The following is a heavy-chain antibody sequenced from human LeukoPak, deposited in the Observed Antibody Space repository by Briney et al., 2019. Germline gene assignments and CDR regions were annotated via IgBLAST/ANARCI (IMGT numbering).Heavy chain of an antibody. J-gene: IGHJ5*02. Sequence: GGSLRLSCAASGFTFSSYWMSWVRQAPGKGLEWVANIKQDGSEKYYVDSVKARFTISRDNAKKSLYLQMNSLRAEDTAVYYCARDLVVVVPAAMPAWGQGTLVTVSS. V-gene: IGHV3-7*01. CDR1: GFTFSSYW. CDR3: ARDLVVVVPAAMPA. CDR2: IKQDGSEK. D-gene: IGHD2-2*01.